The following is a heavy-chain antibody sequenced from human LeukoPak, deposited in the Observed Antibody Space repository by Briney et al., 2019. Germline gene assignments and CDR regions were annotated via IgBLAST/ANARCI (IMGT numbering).Heavy chain of an antibody. CDR1: GGSISSYY. CDR2: IYYSGST. J-gene: IGHJ4*02. V-gene: IGHV4-59*01. CDR3: ARARRDGYPDY. Sequence: SETLSLTCTVSGGSISSYYWSWIRQPPGKGLEWIGYIYYSGSTNYNPSLKSRVTISVDTSKNQFSLKLSSVTAADTAVYCCARARRDGYPDYWGQGTLVTVSS. D-gene: IGHD5-24*01.